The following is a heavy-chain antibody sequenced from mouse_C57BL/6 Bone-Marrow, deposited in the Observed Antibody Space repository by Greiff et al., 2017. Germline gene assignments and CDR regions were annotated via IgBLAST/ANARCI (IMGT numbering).Heavy chain of an antibody. CDR1: GYTFTSYD. CDR2: INPRDGST. J-gene: IGHJ1*03. V-gene: IGHV1-85*01. D-gene: IGHD4-1*01. CDR3: ARDNWGCWYFDV. Sequence: QVQLQQSGPELVKPGASVKLSCKASGYTFTSYDINWVKQRPGQGLEWIGWINPRDGSTKYNEKFKGKATLTVDTSSSTAYMERHSLTSEDSAVYVCARDNWGCWYFDVWGTGTTVTVSS.